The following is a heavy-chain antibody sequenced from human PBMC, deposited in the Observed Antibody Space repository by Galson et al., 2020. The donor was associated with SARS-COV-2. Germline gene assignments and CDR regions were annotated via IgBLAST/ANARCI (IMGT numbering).Heavy chain of an antibody. CDR2: ISSSGSTK. J-gene: IGHJ5*02. CDR1: GFTFRDYE. CDR3: VRENRWAAGVRWFDP. D-gene: IGHD6-19*01. Sequence: GGSLRLSCAASGFTFRDYEMNWVRQAPGKGLEWVSYISSSGSTKDYSDSVKGRFTISRDNAKNSIDLQMNSLRPEDTALYYCVRENRWAAGVRWFDPWGQGTVVTVSS. V-gene: IGHV3-48*03.